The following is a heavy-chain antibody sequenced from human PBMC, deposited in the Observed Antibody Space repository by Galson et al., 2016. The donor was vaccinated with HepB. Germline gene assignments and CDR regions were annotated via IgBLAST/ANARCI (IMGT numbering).Heavy chain of an antibody. CDR1: GYTFTADY. D-gene: IGHD1-7*01. Sequence: SVKVSCKASGYTFTADYMHWVRQAPGQGLEWMGWINPNSGGTHYAQKFQGRVTLTRNTSISTAYMELSILISDDTAVYYCARIKEELRRAFDIWGQGTMLTVSS. J-gene: IGHJ3*02. CDR3: ARIKEELRRAFDI. V-gene: IGHV1-2*02. CDR2: INPNSGGT.